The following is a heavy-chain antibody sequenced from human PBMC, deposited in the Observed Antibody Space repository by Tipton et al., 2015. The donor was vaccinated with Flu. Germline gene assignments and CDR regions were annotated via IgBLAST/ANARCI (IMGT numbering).Heavy chain of an antibody. V-gene: IGHV3-7*01. CDR2: IKADGSET. CDR3: TRDHYERVGVTDY. J-gene: IGHJ4*02. D-gene: IGHD1-26*01. CDR1: GFTFSNYW. Sequence: SLRLSCAASGFTFSNYWMSWVRQAPGKGLEWVANIKADGSETYYVDSVKGRFTISRDNARDSLSLQMNSLRAEDTALYCCTRDHYERVGVTDYWCQGTLVTVSS.